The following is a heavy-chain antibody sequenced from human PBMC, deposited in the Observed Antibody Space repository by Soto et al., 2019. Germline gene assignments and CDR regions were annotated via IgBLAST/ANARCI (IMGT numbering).Heavy chain of an antibody. CDR3: ARGSSRMVTANFDY. CDR2: IIPIFGTA. V-gene: IGHV1-69*06. D-gene: IGHD2-21*02. Sequence: SVKVSCKASGGTFSSYAISWVRQAPGQGLEWMGGIIPIFGTANYAQKFQGRVTITADKSTSTAYMELSSLRSEDTAVYYCARGSSRMVTANFDYWGQGTLVTVSS. J-gene: IGHJ4*02. CDR1: GGTFSSYA.